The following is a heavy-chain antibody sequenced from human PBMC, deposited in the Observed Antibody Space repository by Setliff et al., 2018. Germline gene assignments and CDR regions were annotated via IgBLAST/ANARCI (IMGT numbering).Heavy chain of an antibody. D-gene: IGHD3-10*01. CDR3: ARDRSTVIRGVTSFFYYYMDV. CDR2: IYYSGRT. CDR1: GASISSGTYY. Sequence: SETLSLTCTVSGASISSGTYYWDWIRQPPGKGLEWIASIYYSGRTYYNPSLKSRVTISVDTSKNQFSLKLRSVTAADTAVYYCARDRSTVIRGVTSFFYYYMDVWGGGTTVTVSS. V-gene: IGHV4-39*07. J-gene: IGHJ6*03.